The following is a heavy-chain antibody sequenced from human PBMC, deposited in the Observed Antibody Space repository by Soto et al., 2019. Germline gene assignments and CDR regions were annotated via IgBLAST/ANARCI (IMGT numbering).Heavy chain of an antibody. V-gene: IGHV4-34*01. Sequence: SETLSLTYAVYGGSFSGYYWSWIRQPPGKGLEWIGEINHSGSTNYNPSLKSRVTISVDTSKNQFSLKLSSVTAADTAVYYCARGWLVKKNNWFDPWGQGTLVTVSS. CDR1: GGSFSGYY. CDR2: INHSGST. J-gene: IGHJ5*02. CDR3: ARGWLVKKNNWFDP. D-gene: IGHD6-19*01.